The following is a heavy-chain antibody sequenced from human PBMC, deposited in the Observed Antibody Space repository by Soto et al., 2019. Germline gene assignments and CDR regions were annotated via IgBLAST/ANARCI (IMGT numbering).Heavy chain of an antibody. Sequence: PSETLSLTCTVSCGSISSGGYYWSWIRQHPGKGLEWIGYIYYSGSTYYNPSLKSRVTISVDTSKNQFSLKLSSVTAADTAVYYCARDSYEAGFDYWGQGTLVTVSS. CDR1: CGSISSGGYY. V-gene: IGHV4-31*03. D-gene: IGHD5-12*01. J-gene: IGHJ4*02. CDR3: ARDSYEAGFDY. CDR2: IYYSGST.